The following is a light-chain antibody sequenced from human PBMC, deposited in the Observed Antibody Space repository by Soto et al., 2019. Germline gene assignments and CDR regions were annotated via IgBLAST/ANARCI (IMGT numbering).Light chain of an antibody. CDR3: QQRYSTPRT. CDR2: AAS. J-gene: IGKJ1*01. Sequence: DIQMTQSPSSLSASVGYSVTITGRASQSISSYLNWYQQKPGKAPKLLIYAASSLQSGVPSRFSGSGSGTDFTLTISSLQPEDCATYYCQQRYSTPRTFGQGTKVDI. CDR1: QSISSY. V-gene: IGKV1-39*01.